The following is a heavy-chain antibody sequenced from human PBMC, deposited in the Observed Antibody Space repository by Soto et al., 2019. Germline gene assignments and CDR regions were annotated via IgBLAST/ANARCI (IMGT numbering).Heavy chain of an antibody. CDR3: ARSPSSLLYAYFDY. D-gene: IGHD2-8*01. Sequence: PSETLSLTCTVSGDSISGYYWGWIRQPPGKGLEWIGSIYYRGNTYYNPSLQTRVTISVDTSKNQFSLKLSSVTAADTAVYYCARSPSSLLYAYFDYWGQGTLVTVSS. CDR2: IYYRGNT. V-gene: IGHV4-39*07. J-gene: IGHJ4*02. CDR1: GDSISGYY.